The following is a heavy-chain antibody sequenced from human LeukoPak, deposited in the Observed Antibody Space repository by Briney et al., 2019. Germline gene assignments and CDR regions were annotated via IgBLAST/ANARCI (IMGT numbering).Heavy chain of an antibody. J-gene: IGHJ3*02. V-gene: IGHV4-4*07. D-gene: IGHD6-19*01. Sequence: SETLSLTCTVSGGSISSYYWSWIRQPAGKGLEWIERIYTSGSTNYNPSLKRRVTMSLDTSMNTFSLKLSSLTAADTAVYYCARDSSGWLNFDIWGQGTMVTVSS. CDR1: GGSISSYY. CDR3: ARDSSGWLNFDI. CDR2: IYTSGST.